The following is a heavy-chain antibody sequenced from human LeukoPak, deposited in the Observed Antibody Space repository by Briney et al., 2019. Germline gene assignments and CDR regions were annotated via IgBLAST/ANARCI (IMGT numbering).Heavy chain of an antibody. D-gene: IGHD3-10*01. J-gene: IGHJ6*03. V-gene: IGHV4-38-2*02. CDR1: PYSISNGYY. CDR3: ARGPYYYGSGSPGYYYYYYMDV. Sequence: SETLSLTCTVSPYSISNGYYWGWIRQPPGKGLEWIGSIYHSGTTYYNPSLKSRVTISVDTSKNQFSLKLRYVTAADTAVYYCARGPYYYGSGSPGYYYYYYMDVWGKGTTVTISS. CDR2: IYHSGTT.